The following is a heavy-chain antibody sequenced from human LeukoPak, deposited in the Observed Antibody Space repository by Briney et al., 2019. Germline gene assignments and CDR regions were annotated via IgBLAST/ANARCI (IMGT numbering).Heavy chain of an antibody. CDR2: INHSGST. J-gene: IGHJ4*02. V-gene: IGHV4-34*01. Sequence: SETLSLTCAVYGGSFSGYYWSWIRQPPGKGLKWIGEINHSGSTNYNPSLKSRVTISVDTSKNQFSLKLSSVTAADTAVYYCARAEFGGAAGPWPFDYWGQGTLVTVSS. D-gene: IGHD3-16*01. CDR3: ARAEFGGAAGPWPFDY. CDR1: GGSFSGYY.